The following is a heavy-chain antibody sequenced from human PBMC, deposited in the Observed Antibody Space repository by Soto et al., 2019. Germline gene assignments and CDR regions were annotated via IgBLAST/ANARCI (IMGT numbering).Heavy chain of an antibody. Sequence: PVGSLRLSCAASGFTFSSYAMSWVRQAPGKGLEWVSAIGGSGGSTYYADSVKGRFTISRDNSKNTLYLQMNSLRAEDTAVYYCAKGRPYYDFWSGYFEYYYYDMDVWGQGTTVTVSS. CDR3: AKGRPYYDFWSGYFEYYYYDMDV. CDR2: IGGSGGST. V-gene: IGHV3-23*01. CDR1: GFTFSSYA. J-gene: IGHJ6*02. D-gene: IGHD3-3*01.